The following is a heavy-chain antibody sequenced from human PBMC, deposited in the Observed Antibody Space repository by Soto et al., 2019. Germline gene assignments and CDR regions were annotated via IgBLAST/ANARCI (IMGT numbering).Heavy chain of an antibody. D-gene: IGHD4-17*01. V-gene: IGHV4-61*01. Sequence: QVQLQESGPGLVKPSETLSLTCSVSGVSVSSGWFYWAWIRQPPGKGLEWIGFGSNSGTTHYKPPLKSRVTTSVDTSRSQISLKVNSLTAADTAGYYCARGATVTQYDYWGQGTQVTVSS. CDR1: GVSVSSGWFY. CDR3: ARGATVTQYDY. CDR2: GSNSGTT. J-gene: IGHJ4*02.